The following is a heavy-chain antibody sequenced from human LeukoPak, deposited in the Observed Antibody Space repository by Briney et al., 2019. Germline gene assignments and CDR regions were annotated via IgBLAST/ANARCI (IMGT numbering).Heavy chain of an antibody. Sequence: PGGSLRLSCAASGFTFSSYAMHWVRQAPGKGLEWVAVISYDGSNKYYADSVKGRFTISRDNSKNTLYLQMNSLRAEDTAVYYCAKGSLGGSYYLPYYYYGMDVWGQGTTVTVSS. D-gene: IGHD1-26*01. CDR1: GFTFSSYA. V-gene: IGHV3-30-3*01. CDR3: AKGSLGGSYYLPYYYYGMDV. J-gene: IGHJ6*02. CDR2: ISYDGSNK.